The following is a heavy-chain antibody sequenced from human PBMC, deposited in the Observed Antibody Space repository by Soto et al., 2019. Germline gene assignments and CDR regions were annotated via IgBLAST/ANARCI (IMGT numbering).Heavy chain of an antibody. V-gene: IGHV1-18*01. Sequence: ASVKVSCKTSGYTFSNYGITWVRQAPGQPLEWLGWISLYSDGTNYAQKLQGRVTMTTDTSTSTVYMELRSLRSDDTAVYYCARGRYCSSITCDKKYGMDVWGQGTTVTVYS. J-gene: IGHJ6*02. CDR2: ISLYSDGT. CDR3: ARGRYCSSITCDKKYGMDV. D-gene: IGHD2-2*01. CDR1: GYTFSNYG.